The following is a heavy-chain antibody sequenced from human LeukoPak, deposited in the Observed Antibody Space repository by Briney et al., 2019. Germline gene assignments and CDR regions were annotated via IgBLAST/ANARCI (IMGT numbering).Heavy chain of an antibody. CDR1: GFTFSSYS. Sequence: GGSLRLSCAASGFTFSSYSMNWVRQAPGKGLEWVSYISSSSSTIYYADSVKGRFTISRDNAKNSLYLQMNSLRAEDTAVYYCARGFPRTLSFGNEDAFDIWGQGTMVTVSS. CDR2: ISSSSSTI. CDR3: ARGFPRTLSFGNEDAFDI. V-gene: IGHV3-48*04. J-gene: IGHJ3*02. D-gene: IGHD3-10*01.